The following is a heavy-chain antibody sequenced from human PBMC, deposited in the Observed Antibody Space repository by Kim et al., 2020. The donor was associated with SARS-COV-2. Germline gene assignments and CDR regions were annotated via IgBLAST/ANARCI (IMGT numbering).Heavy chain of an antibody. D-gene: IGHD6-19*01. J-gene: IGHJ6*02. CDR3: ARDNRINKSSGWRPYYYYGMDV. CDR1: GGSISSYY. CDR2: IYYSGST. V-gene: IGHV4-59*13. Sequence: SETLSLTCTVSGGSISSYYWSWIRQPPGKGLEWIGYIYYSGSTNYNPSLKSRVTISVDTSKNQFSLKLSSVTAADTAVYYCARDNRINKSSGWRPYYYYGMDVWGQGTTVTVSS.